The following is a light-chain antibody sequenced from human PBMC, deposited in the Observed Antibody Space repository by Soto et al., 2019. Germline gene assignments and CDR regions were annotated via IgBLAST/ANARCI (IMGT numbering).Light chain of an antibody. V-gene: IGLV6-57*02. CDR3: QSYDSSSVV. J-gene: IGLJ2*01. CDR1: SGSIASNY. CDR2: EDN. Sequence: NFMLTQPHSVSESPGKTVTISCTGSSGSIASNYVQWYQQRPGSAPTTVIYEDNQRPSGVPDRFSGSIDSSSNSASLTISGLQTEDEADYDCQSYDSSSVVFGGGTKVTAL.